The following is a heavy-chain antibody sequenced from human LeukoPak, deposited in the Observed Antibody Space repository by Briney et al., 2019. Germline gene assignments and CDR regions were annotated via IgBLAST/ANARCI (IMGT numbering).Heavy chain of an antibody. CDR3: ARRCDTSSYYTYYFDY. CDR2: INPNSGGT. D-gene: IGHD3-22*01. Sequence: ASVKVSCKASGYTFTAYYIHWVRQAPGQGLEWMGWINPNSGGTNYAQKFQGRVTMTRDTSISTAYMELSRLRSDDTAVYFCARRCDTSSYYTYYFDYWGQGALVTVSS. CDR1: GYTFTAYY. V-gene: IGHV1-2*02. J-gene: IGHJ4*02.